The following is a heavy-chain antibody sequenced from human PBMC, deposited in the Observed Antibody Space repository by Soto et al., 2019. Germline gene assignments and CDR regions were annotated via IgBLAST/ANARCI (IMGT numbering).Heavy chain of an antibody. D-gene: IGHD2-21*02. J-gene: IGHJ6*02. Sequence: ASVKVSCKASGYTFTSYDINWVRQATGQGLEWMGWMNPNSGNTGYAQKFQGRVTMTRNTSISTAYMELSSLRSEDTAVYYCARGDLCGGDCSRRGYYYYGMDVWGQGTTVTV. CDR2: MNPNSGNT. V-gene: IGHV1-8*01. CDR1: GYTFTSYD. CDR3: ARGDLCGGDCSRRGYYYYGMDV.